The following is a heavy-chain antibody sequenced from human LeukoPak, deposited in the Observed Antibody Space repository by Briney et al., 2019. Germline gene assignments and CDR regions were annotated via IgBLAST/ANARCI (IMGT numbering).Heavy chain of an antibody. Sequence: ASGPALVKPPQTLTLTCTFSGFSLRTRGMCVSWIRQPPGKALEWLPRIDWDDDKYYSTSLKTRLTISKDTSTNQVVLTMTNMDPVDTATYYCARILDNDSSGYYVFDYWGQGTLVTVSS. D-gene: IGHD3-22*01. CDR1: GFSLRTRGMC. J-gene: IGHJ4*02. CDR2: IDWDDDK. CDR3: ARILDNDSSGYYVFDY. V-gene: IGHV2-70*11.